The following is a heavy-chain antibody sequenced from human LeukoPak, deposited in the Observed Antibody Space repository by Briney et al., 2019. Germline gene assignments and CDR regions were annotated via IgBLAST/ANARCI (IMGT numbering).Heavy chain of an antibody. J-gene: IGHJ5*02. V-gene: IGHV4-30-4*01. Sequence: SETLSLTCTVSGGTISSGAYYWGWIHQPPGKGLEWIAYMYYSGSTYYNPSLKSRVTMSADTSKNQLSLKLSSVTAADTAVYYCARPYYYDSRIDPWGQGILVTVSS. CDR2: MYYSGST. CDR1: GGTISSGAYY. D-gene: IGHD3-22*01. CDR3: ARPYYYDSRIDP.